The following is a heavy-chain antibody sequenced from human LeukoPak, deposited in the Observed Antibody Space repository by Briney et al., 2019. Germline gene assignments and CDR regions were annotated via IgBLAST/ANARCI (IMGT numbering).Heavy chain of an antibody. J-gene: IGHJ4*02. V-gene: IGHV4-34*01. CDR1: GGSFSGYY. Sequence: PSETLSLTCAVYGGSFSGYYWSWIRRPPGKGLEWIGEINHSGSTNYNPSLKSRVTISVDTSKNQFSLKLSSVTAADTAVYYCARETVDTAMVIDYWGQGTLVTVSS. CDR2: INHSGST. CDR3: ARETVDTAMVIDY. D-gene: IGHD5-18*01.